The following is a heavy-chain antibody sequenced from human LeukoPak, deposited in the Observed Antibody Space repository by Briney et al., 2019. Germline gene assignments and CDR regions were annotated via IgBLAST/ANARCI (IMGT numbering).Heavy chain of an antibody. V-gene: IGHV3-23*01. D-gene: IGHD7-27*01. CDR2: ISGNGITT. J-gene: IGHJ3*02. Sequence: GGSLRLSCATSGFTFSTYAMGWVRQAPGKGLEWVSAISGNGITTYYVDSVKGRFTISRDNSKNTVYLQMNSLRAEDTAIYYCAKDRLSKWGLDAFDIWGQGTMVTVSS. CDR1: GFTFSTYA. CDR3: AKDRLSKWGLDAFDI.